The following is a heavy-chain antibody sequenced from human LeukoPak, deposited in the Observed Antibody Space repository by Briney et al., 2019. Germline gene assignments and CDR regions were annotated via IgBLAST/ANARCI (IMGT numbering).Heavy chain of an antibody. J-gene: IGHJ6*03. CDR1: GGSISSYY. CDR3: ARHYCSSTSCYYYYYYMDV. V-gene: IGHV4-39*01. D-gene: IGHD2-2*01. CDR2: IYYSGST. Sequence: SETLSLTCTVSGGSISSYYWGWIRQPPGKGLEWIGSIYYSGSTYYNPSLKSRVTISVDTSKNQFSLKLSSVTAADTAVYYCARHYCSSTSCYYYYYYMDVWGEGTTVTVSS.